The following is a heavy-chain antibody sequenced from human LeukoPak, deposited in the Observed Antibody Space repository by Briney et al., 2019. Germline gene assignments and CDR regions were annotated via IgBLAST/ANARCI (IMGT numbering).Heavy chain of an antibody. CDR1: GGSCSGYY. V-gene: IGHV4-34*01. D-gene: IGHD4-17*01. J-gene: IGHJ5*02. CDR3: ASYGGNSGWFDP. CDR2: INHSGST. Sequence: PSETLSLTCAVYGGSCSGYYWSLIRQPPGKGLEWIGEINHSGSTNYNPSLKSRVTISVDTSKNQFSLKLSSVTAADTAVYYCASYGGNSGWFDPWGQGTLVTVSS.